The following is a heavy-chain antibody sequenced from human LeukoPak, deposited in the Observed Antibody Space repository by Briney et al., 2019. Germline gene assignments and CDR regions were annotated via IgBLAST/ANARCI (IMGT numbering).Heavy chain of an antibody. CDR2: ISYDGSNK. D-gene: IGHD6-19*01. CDR3: AKDLSYSTDWPYFDS. J-gene: IGHJ4*02. CDR1: GFSFSSFG. Sequence: GGSLRLSCAASGFSFSSFGMHWVRQAPGKGLEWVAVISYDGSNKYYADSVKGRFTISRDKSKNKLYLQLNSLRPEDTAVYYCAKDLSYSTDWPYFDSWGQGTLVTVSS. V-gene: IGHV3-30*18.